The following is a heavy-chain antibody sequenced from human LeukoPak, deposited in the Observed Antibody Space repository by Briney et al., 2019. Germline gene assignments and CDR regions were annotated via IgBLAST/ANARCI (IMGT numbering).Heavy chain of an antibody. Sequence: ASETVSCKASGFTFTISAMQWVRQARGQRLERIGWIVEGSGNTNYAQKFQERVTITRDMSTSTGYMELSSLRSEDTAVYYCAARNPRYYSGMDVWGQGTTVTVSS. V-gene: IGHV1-58*02. J-gene: IGHJ6*02. CDR3: AARNPRYYSGMDV. CDR1: GFTFTISA. CDR2: IVEGSGNT.